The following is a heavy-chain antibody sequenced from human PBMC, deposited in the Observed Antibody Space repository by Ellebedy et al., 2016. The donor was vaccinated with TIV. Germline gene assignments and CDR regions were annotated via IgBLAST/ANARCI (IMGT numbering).Heavy chain of an antibody. CDR3: ASHTGGWFYHFDN. Sequence: MPSETLSLTCTVSGGSTSSTTSYYWAWIRQPPGKGLEWIGSIYYSGNTYYNPSLGSRVTIFIDTSKNQFSLKLTSVTAADSALYYCASHTGGWFYHFDNWGQGSLVTVTA. CDR1: GGSTSSTTSYY. D-gene: IGHD6-19*01. V-gene: IGHV4-39*01. J-gene: IGHJ4*02. CDR2: IYYSGNT.